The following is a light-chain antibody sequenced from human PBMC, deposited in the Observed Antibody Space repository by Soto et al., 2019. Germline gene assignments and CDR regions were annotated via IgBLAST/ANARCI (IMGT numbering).Light chain of an antibody. CDR1: STNIGAGYD. CDR3: QSYRTSLTGDV. V-gene: IGLV1-40*02. Sequence: QSEVTHQPSVSGTQGQSVTISYPGRSTNIGAGYDVHWYQQLPGTAPKLLIYGNRTRPSGVPDRFSGSKSGTSASLAITGLQSENQAASYCQSYRTSLTGDVFGTGNKVPV. J-gene: IGLJ1*01. CDR2: GNR.